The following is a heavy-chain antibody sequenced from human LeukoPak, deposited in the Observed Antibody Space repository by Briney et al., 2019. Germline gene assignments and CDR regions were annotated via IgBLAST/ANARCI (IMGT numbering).Heavy chain of an antibody. CDR3: ARGRKVAGNHYFDY. CDR2: ISGYNGNT. J-gene: IGHJ4*02. D-gene: IGHD6-19*01. V-gene: IGHV1-18*01. CDR1: DYTFNNYD. Sequence: ASVKVSCKASDYTFNNYDISWVRQAPGQGPEWMGWISGYNGNTDSAQKFQGRVTMTTDTSTNTAYMEVRSLRSDDTAIYFCARGRKVAGNHYFDYWGQGTLVTASS.